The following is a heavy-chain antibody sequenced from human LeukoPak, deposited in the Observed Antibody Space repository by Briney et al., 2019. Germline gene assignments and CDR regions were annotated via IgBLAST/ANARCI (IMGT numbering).Heavy chain of an antibody. CDR2: ISYDGSNK. D-gene: IGHD2-2*01. V-gene: IGHV3-30*18. Sequence: GGSLRLSCAASGFTFSSYGMHWVRQAPGKGLEWVALISYDGSNKYYADSVKGRFTISRDNSKNTLYLQMNSLRAEDTAVYYCAKVRTNYCSSLAYWGQGTLVTVSS. CDR1: GFTFSSYG. CDR3: AKVRTNYCSSLAY. J-gene: IGHJ4*02.